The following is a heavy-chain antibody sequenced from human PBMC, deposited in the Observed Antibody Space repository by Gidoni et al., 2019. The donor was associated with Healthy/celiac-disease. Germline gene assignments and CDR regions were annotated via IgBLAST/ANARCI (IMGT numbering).Heavy chain of an antibody. J-gene: IGHJ4*02. CDR2: LYWDDDK. V-gene: IGHV2-5*02. D-gene: IGHD3-22*01. CDR3: ALQYYYDSSGCCPFDY. CDR1: GFSLSTSGVG. Sequence: QITLKESGPTLVKPTQTLTLTCTFSGFSLSTSGVGVGWFRQPPGQALEGLALLYWDDDKRYSPSLKSRLTITKDTSKNQVVLTMTNMDPVDTATYYCALQYYYDSSGCCPFDYWGQGTLVTVSS.